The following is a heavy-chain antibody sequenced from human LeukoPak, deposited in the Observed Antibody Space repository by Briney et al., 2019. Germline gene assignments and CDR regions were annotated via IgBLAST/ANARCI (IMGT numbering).Heavy chain of an antibody. CDR1: GFTFTSYA. V-gene: IGHV3-23*01. CDR3: AKRTECSSTSCPPYYYYGMDV. D-gene: IGHD2-2*01. J-gene: IGHJ6*04. CDR2: ISGSGGTT. Sequence: PGGSLRLSCAASGFTFTSYAMSWVRQAPGKGLEWVSAISGSGGTTYYADSVKGRFTISRDNSQNTLYLQMNSLRAEDTAVYYCAKRTECSSTSCPPYYYYGMDVWGKGTTVTVSS.